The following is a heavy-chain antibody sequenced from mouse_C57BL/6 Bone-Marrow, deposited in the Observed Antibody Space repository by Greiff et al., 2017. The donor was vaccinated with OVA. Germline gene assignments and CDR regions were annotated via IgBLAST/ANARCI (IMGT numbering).Heavy chain of an antibody. D-gene: IGHD2-3*01. Sequence: EVQLVESGAGLVKPGGSLKLSCAASGFTFSSYAMSWVRQTPEKSLEWVATISAGGSYTNYPDNVKGLFTIARDTATNNLYLQLSHLKSEDTAMSYSARGRGDDGHTGGGIAYWGQGTLVTVSA. V-gene: IGHV5-4*01. CDR3: ARGRGDDGHTGGGIAY. J-gene: IGHJ3*01. CDR2: ISAGGSYT. CDR1: GFTFSSYA.